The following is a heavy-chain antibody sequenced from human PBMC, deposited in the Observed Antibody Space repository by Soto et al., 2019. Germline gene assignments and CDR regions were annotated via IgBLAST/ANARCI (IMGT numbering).Heavy chain of an antibody. CDR1: GYTFTSYA. J-gene: IGHJ4*02. Sequence: QVQLVQSGAEVKKPGASVKVSCKASGYTFTSYAMHWVRQAPGQRLEWMGWINAGNGNTKYSQKFQGRVTITRDTSASTAYMELSSLRSEDTAVYDWASVLSGWYWLDYGGQGTLVTVSS. D-gene: IGHD6-19*01. CDR2: INAGNGNT. CDR3: ASVLSGWYWLDY. V-gene: IGHV1-3*01.